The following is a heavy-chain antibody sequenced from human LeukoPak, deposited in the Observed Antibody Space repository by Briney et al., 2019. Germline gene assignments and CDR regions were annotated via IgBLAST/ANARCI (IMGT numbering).Heavy chain of an antibody. CDR1: GFTFSSYW. CDR2: INSDGGST. Sequence: HAGGSLRLSCAASGFTFSSYWMHWVRQAPGKGLVWVLRINSDGGSTSYADSVKGRFTISRDNAKNTLYLQMNSLRAEDTAVYYCARDGGSGYESSNHPHAGDCGGDCYYDYWGQGTLVTVSS. V-gene: IGHV3-74*01. D-gene: IGHD2-21*02. J-gene: IGHJ4*02. CDR3: ARDGGSGYESSNHPHAGDCGGDCYYDY.